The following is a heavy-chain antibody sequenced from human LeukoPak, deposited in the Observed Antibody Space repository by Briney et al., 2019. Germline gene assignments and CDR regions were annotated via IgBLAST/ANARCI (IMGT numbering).Heavy chain of an antibody. D-gene: IGHD1-26*01. Sequence: ASVKVSCKASGYTFTSYDINWVRQATGQGLEWMGWMNPNSGNTGYAQKFQGRVTMTEDTSTDTAYMELSSLRSEDTAVYYCATGVSVWELLDYWGQGTLVTVSS. J-gene: IGHJ4*02. CDR1: GYTFTSYD. V-gene: IGHV1-8*01. CDR3: ATGVSVWELLDY. CDR2: MNPNSGNT.